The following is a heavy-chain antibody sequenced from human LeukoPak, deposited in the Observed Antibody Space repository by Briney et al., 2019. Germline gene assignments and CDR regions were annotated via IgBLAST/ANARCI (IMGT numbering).Heavy chain of an antibody. V-gene: IGHV3-23*01. Sequence: GGSLRLSCAASGFTFSSYGLTWVRQAPGQGLEWVSVISGSGGSMYYAGSVKGRFTISRDNSKNTLNLQMNSLRAEDTAVYYCAKVLYVGRGSRIDYWGQGTLVTVSS. CDR3: AKVLYVGRGSRIDY. J-gene: IGHJ4*02. CDR1: GFTFSSYG. CDR2: ISGSGGSM. D-gene: IGHD3-16*01.